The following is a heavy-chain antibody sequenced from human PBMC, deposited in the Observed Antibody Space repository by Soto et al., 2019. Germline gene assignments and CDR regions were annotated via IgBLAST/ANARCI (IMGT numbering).Heavy chain of an antibody. CDR3: ARGTRHPHGMDV. Sequence: PSETLSLTCAVYGGSFSGYYWSWIRQPPGKGLEWIGEINHSGSTNYNPSLKSRVTISVDTSKNQFSLKLSSVTAADTAVYYCARGTRHPHGMDVWGQGTTVTVSS. CDR2: INHSGST. V-gene: IGHV4-34*01. CDR1: GGSFSGYY. J-gene: IGHJ6*02.